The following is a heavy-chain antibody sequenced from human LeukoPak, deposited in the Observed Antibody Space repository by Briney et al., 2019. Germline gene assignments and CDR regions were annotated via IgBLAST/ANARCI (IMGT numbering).Heavy chain of an antibody. Sequence: GASVKVSCKASGYTFTSYGISWVRQAPGQGLEWMGWISAYNGNTNYAQKLQGRVTMTTDTSTSTAYMELRSLRSDDTAVYYCARGGVRYFDWLLRVYYFDYWGQGTLVTVSS. J-gene: IGHJ4*02. CDR3: ARGGVRYFDWLLRVYYFDY. CDR2: ISAYNGNT. D-gene: IGHD3-9*01. V-gene: IGHV1-18*01. CDR1: GYTFTSYG.